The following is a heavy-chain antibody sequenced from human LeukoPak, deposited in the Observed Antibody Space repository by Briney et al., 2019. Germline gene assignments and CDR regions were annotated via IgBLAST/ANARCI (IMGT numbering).Heavy chain of an antibody. CDR1: GYTFTGYY. J-gene: IGHJ4*02. V-gene: IGHV1-2*06. CDR3: ARQLPSFIVVVPAADVDY. D-gene: IGHD2-2*01. Sequence: ASVEVSCKASGYTFTGYYMHWVPQAPGQGLEWMGRINPNSGGTNYAQKFQGRVTMTSDTSISTAYMELSRLRSDDTAVYYCARQLPSFIVVVPAADVDYWGQGTLVTVSS. CDR2: INPNSGGT.